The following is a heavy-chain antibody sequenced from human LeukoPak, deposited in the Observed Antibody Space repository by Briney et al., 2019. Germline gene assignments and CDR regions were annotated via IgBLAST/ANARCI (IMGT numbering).Heavy chain of an antibody. CDR1: GYTFTTYG. CDR3: ARSDISIVRGAMV. J-gene: IGHJ4*02. Sequence: ASVKVSCKASGYTFTTYGISWVRQAPGQGFEWMGWISGYNGNTNYAQKFQGRITMTTETSTSTAYMELRSLRSDDTAVYYCARSDISIVRGAMVWGQGTLVIVSS. V-gene: IGHV1-18*01. CDR2: ISGYNGNT. D-gene: IGHD3-10*01.